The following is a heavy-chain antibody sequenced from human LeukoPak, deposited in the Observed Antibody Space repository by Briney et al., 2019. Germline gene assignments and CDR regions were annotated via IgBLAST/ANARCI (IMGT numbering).Heavy chain of an antibody. J-gene: IGHJ4*02. V-gene: IGHV3-23*01. CDR2: ISGSGGST. D-gene: IGHD3-22*01. Sequence: GGSLRLSCAASGFTFANYAMSWVRQAPGKGLEWVSIISGSGGSTYYADSVKGRFTISRDNSKNTLYLQMNSLRAADTAVYYCAKSPFSHYYDSSGYFSLGGDSWGQGTLVTVSS. CDR3: AKSPFSHYYDSSGYFSLGGDS. CDR1: GFTFANYA.